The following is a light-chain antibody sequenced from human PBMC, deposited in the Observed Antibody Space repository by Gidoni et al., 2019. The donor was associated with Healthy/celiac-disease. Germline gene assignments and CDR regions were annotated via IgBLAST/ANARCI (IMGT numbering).Light chain of an antibody. CDR1: QDISNY. V-gene: IGKV1-33*01. Sequence: DIQMTKSPSSLSASVGDRVTITCQASQDISNYLNWYQQKPGKAPKLLIYDASNLETGVPSRFSGSGSGTDFTVTISSLQPEDIATYYCQQYDNLPALTFGGGTKVEIK. J-gene: IGKJ4*01. CDR3: QQYDNLPALT. CDR2: DAS.